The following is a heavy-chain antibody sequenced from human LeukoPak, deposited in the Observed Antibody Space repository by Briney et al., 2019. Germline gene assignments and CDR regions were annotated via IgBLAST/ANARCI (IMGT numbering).Heavy chain of an antibody. J-gene: IGHJ5*02. Sequence: PGGSLRLSCAASGFTFSSYWMSWVRQAPGKGLEWVANIKQDGSEKHYVDSVKGRFTISGDNAKNSLYLQMNSLRAEDTAVYYCARVGGSYYDWFDPWGQGTLVTVSS. CDR1: GFTFSSYW. CDR3: ARVGGSYYDWFDP. V-gene: IGHV3-7*01. CDR2: IKQDGSEK. D-gene: IGHD1-26*01.